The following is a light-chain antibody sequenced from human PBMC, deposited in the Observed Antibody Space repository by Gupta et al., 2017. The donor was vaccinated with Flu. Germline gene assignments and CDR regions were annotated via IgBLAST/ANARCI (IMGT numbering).Light chain of an antibody. J-gene: IGKJ4*01. CDR2: GAS. Sequence: EIVLTQSPGTLSLSPGERATLSCRASQSVSSTYLAWYQQKPGQAPRLLIYGASSRATGIPDRFSGSGSGTDFTLTISRLEPEDSAVYYCQQDGGSELTFGGGTKVEIK. V-gene: IGKV3-20*01. CDR3: QQDGGSELT. CDR1: QSVSSTY.